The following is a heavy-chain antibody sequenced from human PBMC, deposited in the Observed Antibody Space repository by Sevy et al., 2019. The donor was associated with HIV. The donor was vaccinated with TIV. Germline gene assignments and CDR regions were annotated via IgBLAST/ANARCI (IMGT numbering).Heavy chain of an antibody. V-gene: IGHV3-7*01. J-gene: IGHJ4*02. CDR2: MKQDGSEK. D-gene: IGHD3-22*01. Sequence: GGSLRLSCAASGFTFSSYWMSWVRQAPGKGLEWVATMKQDGSEKYYVDSVKGRFTISRDNFKNTLYLQMNSLRAEDSAVYYCASHYYDSTGYYYPLDYWGLGTLVTVSS. CDR3: ASHYYDSTGYYYPLDY. CDR1: GFTFSSYW.